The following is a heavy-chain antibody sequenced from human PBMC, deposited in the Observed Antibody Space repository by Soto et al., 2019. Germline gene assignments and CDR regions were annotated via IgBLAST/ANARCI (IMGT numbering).Heavy chain of an antibody. CDR2: IYYSGST. V-gene: IGHV4-30-4*01. D-gene: IGHD2-21*01. Sequence: QVQLQESGPGLLKPSQTLSLTCTVSGGSISSGDYYWSWIRQPPGKGLEWIGYIYYSGSTYYNPSPKGRVTISVDTSKDRCSLALSSVTAADTAVDYCAGGVVRGGGKGGNLFDPWGQGTLVTVSS. CDR3: AGGVVRGGGKGGNLFDP. J-gene: IGHJ5*02. CDR1: GGSISSGDYY.